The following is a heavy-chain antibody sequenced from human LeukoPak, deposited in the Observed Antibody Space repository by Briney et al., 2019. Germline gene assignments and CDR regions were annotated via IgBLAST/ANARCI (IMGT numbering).Heavy chain of an antibody. CDR2: IYSGGST. J-gene: IGHJ4*02. V-gene: IGHV3-53*04. D-gene: IGHD3-22*01. CDR1: GFTFSSYA. CDR3: AGSSGYYYFDY. Sequence: GGSLRLSCVAAGFTFSSYAMSWVRQAPGKGLEWVSVIYSGGSTYYADSVKGRFTISRHNSKNTLYLQMNSLRAEDTAVYYCAGSSGYYYFDYWGQGTLVTVSS.